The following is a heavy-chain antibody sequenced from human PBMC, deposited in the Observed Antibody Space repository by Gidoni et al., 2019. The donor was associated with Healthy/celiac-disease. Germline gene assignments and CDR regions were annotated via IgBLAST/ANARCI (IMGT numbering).Heavy chain of an antibody. CDR2: IYYSGST. J-gene: IGHJ5*02. CDR1: GGSVSSGSYY. Sequence: QVQLQESGPGLVKPSETLSLTCTVSGGSVSSGSYYWSWIRQPPGKGLEWIGYIYYSGSTNYNPSLKSRVTISVDTSKNQFSLKLSSVTAADTAVYYCAREGYCSGGSCYSGNWFDPWGQGTLVTVSS. CDR3: AREGYCSGGSCYSGNWFDP. D-gene: IGHD2-15*01. V-gene: IGHV4-61*01.